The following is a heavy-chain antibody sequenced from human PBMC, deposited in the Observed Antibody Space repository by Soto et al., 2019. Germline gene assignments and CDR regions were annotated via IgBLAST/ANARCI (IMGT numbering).Heavy chain of an antibody. CDR1: GFTFGDCG. V-gene: IGHV3-9*01. J-gene: IGHJ6*02. Sequence: GGSLRLSCAASGFTFGDCGMHWVRQVPGKGLEWVSGFKWNSGDVGYADSVKGRFTISRDNAKNSLYLQMNSLRPEDTAVYYCAKDRSSGSPYYGMDFWGQGTMVTVSS. D-gene: IGHD3-10*01. CDR3: AKDRSSGSPYYGMDF. CDR2: FKWNSGDV.